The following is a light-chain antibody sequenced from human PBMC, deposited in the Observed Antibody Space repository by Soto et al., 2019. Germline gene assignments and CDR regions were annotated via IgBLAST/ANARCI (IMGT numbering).Light chain of an antibody. CDR1: QNIRTW. CDR2: EAS. Sequence: DIQMTQSPSTLSASVGDRVTITCRASQNIRTWLAWYQQKPGKAPKLLIFEASSLESGVPSRFSGSGSGTEFTLTISSLLPDDCATYYCQHYNSYPYTFGQGTKVEIK. J-gene: IGKJ2*01. CDR3: QHYNSYPYT. V-gene: IGKV1-5*03.